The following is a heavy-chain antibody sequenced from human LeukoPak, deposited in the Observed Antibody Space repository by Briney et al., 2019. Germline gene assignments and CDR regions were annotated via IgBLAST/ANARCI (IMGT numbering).Heavy chain of an antibody. CDR3: ARRNYGDSVRWFDP. J-gene: IGHJ5*02. CDR2: INPNSGGT. D-gene: IGHD4-17*01. Sequence: ASVKVSCKASGYTFTGYYMHWVRQAPGQGLEWMGRINPNSGGTNYAQKFQGRVTMTRNTSISTAYMELSCLRSDDTAVYYCARRNYGDSVRWFDPWGQGTLVTVSS. CDR1: GYTFTGYY. V-gene: IGHV1-2*06.